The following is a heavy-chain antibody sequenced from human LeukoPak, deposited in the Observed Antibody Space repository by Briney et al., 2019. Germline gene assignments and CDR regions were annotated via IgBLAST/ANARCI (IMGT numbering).Heavy chain of an antibody. D-gene: IGHD2-15*01. CDR1: GFTFNDYA. J-gene: IGHJ4*02. CDR3: AKSLIGSCYGWAPFDY. CDR2: LSGSGDTT. Sequence: GGSLRLSCAASGFTFNDYAMHWVRQAPGKGLEWVSTLSGSGDTTYYTDSVKGRVTTSRDNARKTLYLRMSRQRAEETAVYYCAKSLIGSCYGWAPFDYWGQGTLVTVSS. V-gene: IGHV3-23*01.